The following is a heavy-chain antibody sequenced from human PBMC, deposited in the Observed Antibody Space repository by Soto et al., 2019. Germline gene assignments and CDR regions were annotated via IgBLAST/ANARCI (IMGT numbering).Heavy chain of an antibody. Sequence: VKVSCKASGYIFTSFYMHWVRQAPGQGLEWMGWINPNSGGTNYAQKFQGRVTMTRDTSISTAYMELSRLRSDDTAVYYCARDLRIAAHHPCDYWGQGTLVTVSS. CDR2: INPNSGGT. D-gene: IGHD6-6*01. CDR3: ARDLRIAAHHPCDY. V-gene: IGHV1-2*02. CDR1: GYIFTSFY. J-gene: IGHJ4*02.